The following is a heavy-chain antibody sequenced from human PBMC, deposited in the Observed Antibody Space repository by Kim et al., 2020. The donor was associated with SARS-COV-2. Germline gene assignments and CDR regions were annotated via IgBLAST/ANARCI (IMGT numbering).Heavy chain of an antibody. CDR3: VAVRARYRSDYQDY. CDR1: GGSFSGYY. CDR2: INHSGSP. Sequence: SETLSLTCGVYGGSFSGYYWTWIRQPPGKGLEWIGEINHSGSPNYSPSLRSRVTMSVDTSRNQFSLRLSSLTAADTAVYYCVAVRARYRSDYQDYWGQGTLVTVSS. V-gene: IGHV4-34*01. J-gene: IGHJ4*02. D-gene: IGHD6-19*01.